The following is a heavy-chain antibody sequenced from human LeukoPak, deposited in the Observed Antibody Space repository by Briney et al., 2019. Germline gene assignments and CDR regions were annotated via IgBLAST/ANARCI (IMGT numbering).Heavy chain of an antibody. Sequence: SETLSLTCTVSGASISNYYWSWIRQTPEKGLEWMGHIHSSGGSSYYPSLKSRLTLSIDTSRNQFSLKLPSVTAADTAVYFCARLGSYHDFWGQGALVTVSP. CDR1: GASISNYY. J-gene: IGHJ4*02. CDR2: IHSSGGS. V-gene: IGHV4-4*09. CDR3: ARLGSYHDF. D-gene: IGHD1-26*01.